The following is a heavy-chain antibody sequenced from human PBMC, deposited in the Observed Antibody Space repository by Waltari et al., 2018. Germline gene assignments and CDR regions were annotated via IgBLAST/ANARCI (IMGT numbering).Heavy chain of an antibody. CDR1: GDSMSTSDY. CDR3: ARDRGRGLYLDT. CDR2: VRGDGKT. Sequence: QLQSQESGPGLVKPSGTLSLICAVSGDSMSTSDYWSWVRQPPGKGLEWIGQVRGDGKTNYNPSFASRVTMSLDTSTYHFALKLTSATAADTALYYCARDRGRGLYLDTWGQGTLVTVSP. J-gene: IGHJ4*02. V-gene: IGHV4-4*02. D-gene: IGHD1-1*01.